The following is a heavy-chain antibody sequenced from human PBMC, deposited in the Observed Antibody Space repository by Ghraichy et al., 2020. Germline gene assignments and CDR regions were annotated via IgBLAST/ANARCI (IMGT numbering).Heavy chain of an antibody. J-gene: IGHJ3*01. CDR3: AKGYGGYCSSSSCPCDV. CDR1: GFTFSSYA. CDR2: ISGSGGST. V-gene: IGHV3-23*01. D-gene: IGHD2-2*01. Sequence: GGSLRLSCAASGFTFSSYAMSWVRQAPGKGLEWVSTISGSGGSTYYADSVKGRFSISRDNSKNTLYLEMNSRRAEDTAVYYCAKGYGGYCSSSSCPCDVWGQGTMVTVSS.